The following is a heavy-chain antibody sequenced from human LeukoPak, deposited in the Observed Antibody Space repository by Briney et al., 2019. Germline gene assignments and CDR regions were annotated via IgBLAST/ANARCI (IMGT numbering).Heavy chain of an antibody. V-gene: IGHV4-34*01. D-gene: IGHD3-9*01. CDR3: ARRVLKYYDILTGLNKDAFDI. CDR2: INHSGST. CDR1: GGSFSGYY. J-gene: IGHJ3*02. Sequence: PSETLSLTCAVYGGSFSGYYWSWIRQPPGKGLEWIGEINHSGSTNYNPSLKSRVTISVDTSKNQFSLKLSSVTAADTAVYYCARRVLKYYDILTGLNKDAFDIWGQGTMVTVSS.